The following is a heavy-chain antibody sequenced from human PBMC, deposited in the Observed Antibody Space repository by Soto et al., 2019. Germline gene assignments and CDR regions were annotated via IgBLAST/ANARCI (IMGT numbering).Heavy chain of an antibody. J-gene: IGHJ5*02. CDR1: GFTFSVYT. CDR3: ATVGYSTSSDWTWFDP. V-gene: IGHV3-48*02. D-gene: IGHD6-6*01. CDR2: ITSSGTTI. Sequence: GSRRLSCAASGFTFSVYTMNWVRQSPGKGLEWISTITSSGTTISYADSVKGRFTISRDNAKSSLFLQMDTLRDEDTAVYYCATVGYSTSSDWTWFDPWGQGTLVTVPA.